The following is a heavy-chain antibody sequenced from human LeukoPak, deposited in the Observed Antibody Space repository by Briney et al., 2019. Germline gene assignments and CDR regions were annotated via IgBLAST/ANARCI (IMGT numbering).Heavy chain of an antibody. CDR1: GYIFTRYW. Sequence: GKSLKISCKGSGYIFTRYWIGWVRQMPGKGLEWMGSIYHYDSETKYSPSFQGQVTISSDNSITTAYLQWTSLRASDTAMYFCVRGASELGGYNVFTTYYYDYFDLWGQGTLVTVSS. V-gene: IGHV5-51*01. J-gene: IGHJ4*02. D-gene: IGHD3-9*01. CDR2: IYHYDSET. CDR3: VRGASELGGYNVFTTYYYDYFDL.